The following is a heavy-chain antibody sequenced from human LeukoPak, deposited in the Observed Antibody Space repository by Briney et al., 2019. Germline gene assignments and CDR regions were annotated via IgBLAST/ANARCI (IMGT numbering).Heavy chain of an antibody. V-gene: IGHV3-21*01. CDR3: ARGVQYYYDSSGYY. CDR1: GFTFSSYS. Sequence: GGSLRLSCAASGFTFSSYSVTWVRQAPGKGLEWVSSISSRSYYIYYADSVKGRFTISRDNAKNSLYLQMNSLRAEDTAVYYCARGVQYYYDSSGYYWGQGTLVTVSS. J-gene: IGHJ4*02. D-gene: IGHD3-22*01. CDR2: ISSRSYYI.